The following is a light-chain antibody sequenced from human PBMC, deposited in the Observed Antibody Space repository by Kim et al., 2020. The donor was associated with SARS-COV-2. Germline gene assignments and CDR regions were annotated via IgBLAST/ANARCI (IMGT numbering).Light chain of an antibody. J-gene: IGKJ2*01. CDR2: GAF. CDR3: QQYKNWPYT. Sequence: SVAPGERATLACRASRSVSSNLAWYQQKPGQAPRLLIYGAFTRATGITARFSGSGSGTEFTLTINSLQSEDFAVYYCQQYKNWPYTFGQGTKLEI. V-gene: IGKV3-15*01. CDR1: RSVSSN.